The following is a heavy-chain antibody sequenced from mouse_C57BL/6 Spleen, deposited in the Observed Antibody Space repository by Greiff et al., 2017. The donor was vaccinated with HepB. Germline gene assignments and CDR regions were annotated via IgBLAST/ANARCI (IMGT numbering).Heavy chain of an antibody. J-gene: IGHJ4*01. V-gene: IGHV5-4*01. CDR2: ISDGGSYT. CDR1: GFTFSSYA. CDR3: ARDNYSNYRDYAMDY. D-gene: IGHD2-5*01. Sequence: EVQGVESGGGLVKPGGSLKLSCAASGFTFSSYAMSWVRQTPEKRLEWVATISDGGSYTYYPDNVKGRFTISRDNAKNNLYLQMSHLKSEDTAMYYCARDNYSNYRDYAMDYWGQGTSVTVSS.